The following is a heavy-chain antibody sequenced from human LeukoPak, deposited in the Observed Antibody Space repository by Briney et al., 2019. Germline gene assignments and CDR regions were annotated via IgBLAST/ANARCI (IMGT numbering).Heavy chain of an antibody. CDR1: GFTFSSYS. J-gene: IGHJ4*02. D-gene: IGHD4-11*01. V-gene: IGHV3-21*04. Sequence: GGSLRLSCAASGFTFSSYSMNWVRQAPGKGLEWVSSISSSSSYIYYADSVKGRFTISRDNAKNSLYLQMNSLRAEDTAVYYCARDLDSNYLSYYFDYWGQGTLVTVSS. CDR3: ARDLDSNYLSYYFDY. CDR2: ISSSSSYI.